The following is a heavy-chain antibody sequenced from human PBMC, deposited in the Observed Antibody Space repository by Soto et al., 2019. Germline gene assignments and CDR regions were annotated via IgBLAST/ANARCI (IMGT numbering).Heavy chain of an antibody. J-gene: IGHJ4*02. CDR1: GLTFSSNS. V-gene: IGHV3-23*01. Sequence: EVQLLESGGGLVQPGGSLRLSCEASGLTFSSNSRGWVRRAQGKGRGWVPAITASGGRAYSADSVKGRFTISRDNSQNTLYLQMNSLRAEDTAVYYCAKDLRGPSAGTWYFDYWGQGTLVTVSS. D-gene: IGHD6-13*01. CDR3: AKDLRGPSAGTWYFDY. CDR2: ITASGGRA.